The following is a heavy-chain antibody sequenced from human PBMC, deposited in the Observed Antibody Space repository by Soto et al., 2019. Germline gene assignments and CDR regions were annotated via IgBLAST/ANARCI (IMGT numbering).Heavy chain of an antibody. V-gene: IGHV3-23*01. CDR3: AKGIAAQWNYYYYGMDV. CDR2: ISGSGGST. CDR1: GFTFSSYA. Sequence: GGSLRLSCAASGFTFSSYAMSWVRQAPGKGLEWVSAISGSGGSTYYADSVKGRFTISRDNSKNTLYLQMNSLRAEDTAVYYCAKGIAAQWNYYYYGMDVWGQGTTVTVSS. D-gene: IGHD6-13*01. J-gene: IGHJ6*02.